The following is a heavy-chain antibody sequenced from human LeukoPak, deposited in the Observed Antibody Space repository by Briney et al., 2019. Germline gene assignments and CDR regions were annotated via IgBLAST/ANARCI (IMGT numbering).Heavy chain of an antibody. D-gene: IGHD2-2*01. CDR3: AKIEGKYQLANIPDS. J-gene: IGHJ4*02. Sequence: PGGSQRLSCVASGFTFSYYGMHWVRQAPGKGLEWVAFIRYDGSNEYYAESVKGRFTISRDNSKNTLYLQMNSLRVEDTAAYYCAKIEGKYQLANIPDSWGQGTLVTVSS. CDR1: GFTFSYYG. CDR2: IRYDGSNE. V-gene: IGHV3-30*02.